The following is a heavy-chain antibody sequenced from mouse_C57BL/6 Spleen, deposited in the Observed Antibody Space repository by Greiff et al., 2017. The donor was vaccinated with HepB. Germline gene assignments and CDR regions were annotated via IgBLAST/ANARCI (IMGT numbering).Heavy chain of an antibody. J-gene: IGHJ4*01. CDR2: INPNYGTT. D-gene: IGHD1-1*01. CDR1: GYSFTDYN. Sequence: QLQESGPELVKPGASVKISCKASGYSFTDYNMNWVKQSNGKSLEWIGVINPNYGTTSYNQKFKGKATLTVDQSSSTAYMQLNSLTSEDSAVYYCARRVTTVDYYAMDYWGQGTSVTVSS. CDR3: ARRVTTVDYYAMDY. V-gene: IGHV1-39*01.